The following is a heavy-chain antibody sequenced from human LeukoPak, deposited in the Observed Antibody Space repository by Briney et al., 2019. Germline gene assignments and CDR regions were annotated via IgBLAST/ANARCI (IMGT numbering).Heavy chain of an antibody. V-gene: IGHV4-39*07. Sequence: PSETLSLTCTVSGGSISSSSYYWGWIRQPPGKGLEWIGSIYYSGSTYYNPSLKSRVTISVDTSKNQFSLKLSSVTAADTAVYYCARGPWGQQLVPFDYWGQGTLVTVSS. CDR2: IYYSGST. D-gene: IGHD6-13*01. J-gene: IGHJ4*02. CDR1: GGSISSSSYY. CDR3: ARGPWGQQLVPFDY.